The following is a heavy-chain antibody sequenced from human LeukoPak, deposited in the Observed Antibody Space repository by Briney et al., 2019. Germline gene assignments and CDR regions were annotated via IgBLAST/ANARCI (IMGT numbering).Heavy chain of an antibody. V-gene: IGHV3-7*01. Sequence: GGSLRLSCAASGFTISDYWMTWVRQAPGKGLEWVANIKQDGSEKTYVDSVKGRFTISRDNAKNSIFLQMNSLRVEDMAMYYCERDGGTDWYDPWGQGTLVSVSS. J-gene: IGHJ5*02. CDR2: IKQDGSEK. D-gene: IGHD3-16*01. CDR3: ERDGGTDWYDP. CDR1: GFTISDYW.